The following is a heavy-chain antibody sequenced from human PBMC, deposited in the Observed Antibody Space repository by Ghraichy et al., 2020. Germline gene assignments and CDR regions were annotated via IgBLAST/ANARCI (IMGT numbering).Heavy chain of an antibody. CDR3: ARYTNPPHYYYGMDV. D-gene: IGHD1-14*01. CDR1: GFTFSSYE. J-gene: IGHJ6*02. V-gene: IGHV3-48*03. Sequence: GESLNISCAASGFTFSSYEMNWVRQAPGKGLEWVSYISSSGSTIYYADSVKGRFTISRDNAKNSLYLQMNSLRAEDTAVYYCARYTNPPHYYYGMDVWGQGTTVTVSS. CDR2: ISSSGSTI.